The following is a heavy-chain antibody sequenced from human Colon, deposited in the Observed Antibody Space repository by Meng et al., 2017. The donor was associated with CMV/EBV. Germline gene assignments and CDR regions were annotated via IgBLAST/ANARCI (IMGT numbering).Heavy chain of an antibody. J-gene: IGHJ6*02. V-gene: IGHV3-23*03. CDR1: GLTLIDYA. Sequence: GESLKISCAASGLTLIDYAISWVRQAPGKGLEWVSVIYSGGSDTHFADSVQGRFTISRDNSKNTLFLQMNGLRAEDTAVYYCAKDLRLPHYGMDVWGQGTTVTVSS. CDR3: AKDLRLPHYGMDV. CDR2: IYSGGSDT.